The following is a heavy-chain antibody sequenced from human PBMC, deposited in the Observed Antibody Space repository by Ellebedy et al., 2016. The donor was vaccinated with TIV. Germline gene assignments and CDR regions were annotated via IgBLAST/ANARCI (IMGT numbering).Heavy chain of an antibody. CDR1: GFTFSTYP. CDR2: ISSNGGST. J-gene: IGHJ4*02. V-gene: IGHV3-64D*06. D-gene: IGHD2-15*01. Sequence: GESLKISCSASGFTFSTYPMHWVRQAPGKGLEYVAVISSNGGSTSYVDSVKGRFTISRDNSKNTLYLHLSRLRAEDTALYYCVKETKNYCTGGRCHLDFWGQGTLVTVSS. CDR3: VKETKNYCTGGRCHLDF.